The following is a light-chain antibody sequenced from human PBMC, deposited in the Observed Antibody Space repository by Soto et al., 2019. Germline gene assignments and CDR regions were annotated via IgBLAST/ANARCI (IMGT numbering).Light chain of an antibody. CDR3: LLYSGGVVV. J-gene: IGLJ3*02. CDR2: NTD. CDR1: TGAVTSGSY. Sequence: QAVVTQEPSLAVSPGGTVTLTCASTTGAVTSGSYPNLFQQKPGQAPRALIYNTDNKHSWTPARFSGSLLGGKAALTLSGVQPEDEAQYYCLLYSGGVVVFGGGTKLTVL. V-gene: IGLV7-43*01.